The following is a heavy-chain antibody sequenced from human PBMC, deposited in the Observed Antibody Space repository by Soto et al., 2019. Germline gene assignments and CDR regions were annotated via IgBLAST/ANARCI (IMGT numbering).Heavy chain of an antibody. CDR3: AREQLQVVIPDY. CDR1: GFTFSSYW. Sequence: EVQLVESGGGLVQPGGSLRLSCAASGFTFSSYWMNWVRQAPGQGLEWVANIKQDGSEKYYVDSVNGRFTISRDNTKNSLYLQMNSLRAEDTAVYYCAREQLQVVIPDYWGQGTLVTVSS. CDR2: IKQDGSEK. D-gene: IGHD6-13*01. J-gene: IGHJ4*02. V-gene: IGHV3-7*01.